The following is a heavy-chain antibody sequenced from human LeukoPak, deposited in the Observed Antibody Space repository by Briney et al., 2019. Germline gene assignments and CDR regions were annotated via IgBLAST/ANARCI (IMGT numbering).Heavy chain of an antibody. CDR3: AGNNSTIGY. CDR2: IYYSGST. D-gene: IGHD2/OR15-2a*01. V-gene: IGHV4-59*01. Sequence: SETLSLTCTVSGGSISSYYWSWIRQPPGKGLEWIGYIYYSGSTNYNPSLKSRVTVSVDTSKNQFSLKLSSVTAADTAVYYCAGNNSTIGYWGQGTLVTVSS. CDR1: GGSISSYY. J-gene: IGHJ4*02.